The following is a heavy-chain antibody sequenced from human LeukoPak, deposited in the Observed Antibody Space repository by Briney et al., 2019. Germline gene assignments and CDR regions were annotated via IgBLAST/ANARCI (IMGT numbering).Heavy chain of an antibody. CDR3: AKEWSRGGDCLDY. Sequence: GGSLRLSCTASGFTFGDYAMSWFRQAPGKGLEWVSAISVSGGSTYYADSVKGRFTISRDNSKNTLYLQMNSLRAEETAVYYCAKEWSRGGDCLDYWGQGTLVTVSS. D-gene: IGHD2-21*02. CDR2: ISVSGGST. J-gene: IGHJ4*02. CDR1: GFTFGDYA. V-gene: IGHV3-23*01.